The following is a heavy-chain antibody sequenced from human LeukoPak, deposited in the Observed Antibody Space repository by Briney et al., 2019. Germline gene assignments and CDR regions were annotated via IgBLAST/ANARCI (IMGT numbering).Heavy chain of an antibody. Sequence: SETLSLTCAVYGGSFSGYYWSWIRQPPGKGLEWIGEINHSGSTNYNPPLKSRVTISVDTSKNQFSLKLSSVTAADTAVYYCARVPGADSSGWYYFDYWGQGTLVTVSS. V-gene: IGHV4-34*01. CDR1: GGSFSGYY. CDR2: INHSGST. CDR3: ARVPGADSSGWYYFDY. J-gene: IGHJ4*02. D-gene: IGHD6-19*01.